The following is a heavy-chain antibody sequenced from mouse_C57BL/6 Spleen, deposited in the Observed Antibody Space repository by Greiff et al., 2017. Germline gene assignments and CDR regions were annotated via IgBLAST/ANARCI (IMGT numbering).Heavy chain of an antibody. CDR1: GFSFTSYG. J-gene: IGHJ2*01. Sequence: VQLQQSGPGLVQPSQSLAITCTVSGFSFTSYGVHWVRPSPGKGLEWLGVIWRGGSTDYNAAFMSRLSLTKDNSKSQVFFKMYSLQADDTAIYYCAKKGGYGYFDYWGQGTTLTVSS. CDR3: AKKGGYGYFDY. V-gene: IGHV2-5*01. D-gene: IGHD1-1*02. CDR2: IWRGGST.